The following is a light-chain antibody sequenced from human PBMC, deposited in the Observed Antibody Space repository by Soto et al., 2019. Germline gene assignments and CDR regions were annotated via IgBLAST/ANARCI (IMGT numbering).Light chain of an antibody. V-gene: IGKV1-9*01. Sequence: LTQSPSFLSASVGGRVTITCRASQAISSHLAWYQQKPGKAPNLLIYGASTLQSGVPSRFSGSGSGTEFTLTISSLQPEDFATYYCHQRSNWPPDTFGQGTRLEI. CDR3: HQRSNWPPDT. CDR1: QAISSH. J-gene: IGKJ5*01. CDR2: GAS.